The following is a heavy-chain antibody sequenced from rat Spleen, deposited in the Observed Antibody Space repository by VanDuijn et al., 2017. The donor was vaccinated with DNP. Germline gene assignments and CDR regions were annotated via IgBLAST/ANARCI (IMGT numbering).Heavy chain of an antibody. CDR3: ARQRWYYSGEGMDY. Sequence: EVQLVESGGGLVRPGRSLKLSCATSGFTFSDCNMAWVRQAPKKGLEWVATILYDGGSTYYRDSVKGRFTISRDNTKSTLYLQMESLRSEDTATYSCARQRWYYSGEGMDYWGQGTLVSVSS. D-gene: IGHD1-1*01. J-gene: IGHJ3*01. V-gene: IGHV5-17*01. CDR1: GFTFSDCN. CDR2: ILYDGGST.